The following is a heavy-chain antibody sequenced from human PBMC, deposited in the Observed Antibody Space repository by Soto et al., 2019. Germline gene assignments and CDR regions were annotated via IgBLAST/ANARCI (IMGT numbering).Heavy chain of an antibody. Sequence: ASVKVSCKASGYTFTTYYLHWVRQAPGQGPEWMGIINPSGGSTNYAQRFQGRVTMSSDTSTSTVYMELSSLRADDTAVYYCARVVVPTTATTSNWFDPWGQGTLVTVSS. CDR3: ARVVVPTTATTSNWFDP. V-gene: IGHV1-46*01. J-gene: IGHJ5*02. D-gene: IGHD4-17*01. CDR1: GYTFTTYY. CDR2: INPSGGST.